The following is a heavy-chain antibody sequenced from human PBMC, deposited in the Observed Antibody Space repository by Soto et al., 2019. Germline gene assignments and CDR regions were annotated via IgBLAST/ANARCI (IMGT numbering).Heavy chain of an antibody. CDR2: ISAYNGNT. CDR1: GYTFTSYG. Sequence: ASVKVSCEASGYTFTSYGISWVRQAPGQGLEWMGWISAYNGNTNYAQKLQGRVTMTTDTSTSTAYMELRSLRSDDTAVYYCARDIRYSSASDAFDIWGQGTMVTVSS. D-gene: IGHD6-19*01. J-gene: IGHJ3*02. V-gene: IGHV1-18*01. CDR3: ARDIRYSSASDAFDI.